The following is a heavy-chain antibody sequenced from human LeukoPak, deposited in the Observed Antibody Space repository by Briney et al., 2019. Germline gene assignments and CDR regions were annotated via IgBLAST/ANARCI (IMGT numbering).Heavy chain of an antibody. Sequence: ASVKVSCKASGYTFTGYFIHWVRQAPGQGLEWMGWINPDSGGTNYAQKFQGRVTMTRDTSISTAYMELSRLRSDDSAMYYCAREWSSDSSGPLGIDYWGQGTLVTVSS. CDR3: AREWSSDSSGPLGIDY. D-gene: IGHD6-19*01. CDR1: GYTFTGYF. V-gene: IGHV1-2*02. J-gene: IGHJ4*02. CDR2: INPDSGGT.